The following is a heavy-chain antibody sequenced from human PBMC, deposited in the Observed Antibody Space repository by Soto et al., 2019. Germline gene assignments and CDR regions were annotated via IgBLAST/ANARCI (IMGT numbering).Heavy chain of an antibody. V-gene: IGHV3-11*01. D-gene: IGHD3-3*01. CDR2: IDTSSTKI. Sequence: QVQLVESGGDLVKPGGSLRLSCAASGYTFSDYYLSWIRQAPGKGLEWISYIDTSSTKIYYADSVRGRFTISRDNGKKSRVLKMNNLRVEETAAYFWPSHYGLWTGYLSPVDYWGWGTQVTVSS. CDR1: GYTFSDYY. J-gene: IGHJ4*02. CDR3: PSHYGLWTGYLSPVDY.